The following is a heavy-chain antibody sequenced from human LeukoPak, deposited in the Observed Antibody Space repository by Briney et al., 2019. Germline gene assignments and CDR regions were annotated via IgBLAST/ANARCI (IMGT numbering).Heavy chain of an antibody. D-gene: IGHD5-12*01. CDR1: GFTFRDYN. CDR2: ISSDGNDK. Sequence: GGSLRLSCAASGFTFRDYNMSWVRQAPGKGLEWVALISSDGNDKLYGDSVKGRFTISRDDSKSTLYLQMNSLRAEDTAVYYCTTKVIRGNSGDDYDDWGQGTLVTVSS. CDR3: TTKVIRGNSGDDYDD. V-gene: IGHV3-30*03. J-gene: IGHJ4*02.